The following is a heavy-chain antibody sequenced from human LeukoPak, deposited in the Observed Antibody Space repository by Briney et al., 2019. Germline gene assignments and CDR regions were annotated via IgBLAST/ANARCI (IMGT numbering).Heavy chain of an antibody. V-gene: IGHV3-21*01. Sequence: NPGGSLRLSCAASGFTFSSYSMNWVRQAPGKGLEWVSYISSSRNYIFYADSVKGRFTISRDNAKNSLYLQMNSLRAEDTAVYYCARDPYYYDSSGYYGEGFDYWGQGTLVIVSS. CDR2: ISSSRNYI. D-gene: IGHD3-22*01. CDR1: GFTFSSYS. CDR3: ARDPYYYDSSGYYGEGFDY. J-gene: IGHJ4*02.